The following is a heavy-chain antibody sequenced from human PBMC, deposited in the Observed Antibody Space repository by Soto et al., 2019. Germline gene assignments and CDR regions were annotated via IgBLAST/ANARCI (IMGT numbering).Heavy chain of an antibody. V-gene: IGHV4-59*12. CDR3: ARVGWHSGATLDP. J-gene: IGHJ5*02. CDR1: GGSISSYY. D-gene: IGHD4-17*01. CDR2: IYYSGST. Sequence: SETLSLTCTVSGGSISSYYWSWIRQPPGKGLEWIGYIYYSGSTNYNPSLKSRVTISVDTSKNQFSLKLSSVTAADTAVYYCARVGWHSGATLDPWHQGSLVTVSS.